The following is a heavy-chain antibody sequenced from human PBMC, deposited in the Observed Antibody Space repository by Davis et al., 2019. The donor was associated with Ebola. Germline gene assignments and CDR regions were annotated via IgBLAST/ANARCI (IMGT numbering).Heavy chain of an antibody. D-gene: IGHD6-6*01. CDR2: INHSGTT. J-gene: IGHJ6*02. CDR3: ASLWQLALGYYYYYGMDV. V-gene: IGHV4-34*01. CDR1: GGSLRGHY. Sequence: GSLRLSCAVYGGSLRGHYWSWFRQPPGKGLEWIGEINHSGTTNYNPSLKSRVTISVDTSKNQFSLKLSSVTAADTAVYYCASLWQLALGYYYYYGMDVWGQGTTVTVSS.